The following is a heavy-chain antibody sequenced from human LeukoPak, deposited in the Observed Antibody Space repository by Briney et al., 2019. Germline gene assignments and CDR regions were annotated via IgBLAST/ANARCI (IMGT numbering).Heavy chain of an antibody. Sequence: PGASVKVSCKASGYTFTSYYMHWVRQAPGQGLEWMGIINPSGGSTSYAQKFQGRVTMTRDTSTSTVYMELSSLRSEDTAVYYCAREGTYYYGSGSYYNDYWGQGTLVTVSS. CDR2: INPSGGST. CDR1: GYTFTSYY. J-gene: IGHJ4*02. CDR3: AREGTYYYGSGSYYNDY. D-gene: IGHD3-10*01. V-gene: IGHV1-46*01.